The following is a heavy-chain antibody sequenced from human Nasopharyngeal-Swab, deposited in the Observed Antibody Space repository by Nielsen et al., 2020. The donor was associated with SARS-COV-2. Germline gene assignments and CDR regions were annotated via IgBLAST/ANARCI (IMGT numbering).Heavy chain of an antibody. V-gene: IGHV3-53*01. Sequence: GESLKISCAASGFNVSNNYMTWVRQAPGKELEWVSIIYSSGSIYHADSVKGRFIISRDTSKNTLSLRMNSLRVEDTAVYYCASAVTGPLYWGQGTLVTVSS. CDR3: ASAVTGPLY. CDR1: GFNVSNNY. J-gene: IGHJ1*01. D-gene: IGHD4-11*01. CDR2: IYSSGSI.